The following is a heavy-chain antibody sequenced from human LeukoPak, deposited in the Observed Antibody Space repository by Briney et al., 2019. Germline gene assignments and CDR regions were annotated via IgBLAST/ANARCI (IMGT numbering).Heavy chain of an antibody. Sequence: GGSLRLSCAASGFTFSTYSMNWVRQAPGKGLEWVSYTSSSSSTIDYADSVKGRFTISRDNAKNSLYQQMNSLRDEDTAVYYCARAGYSSGWSWLDYWGQGTLVTVSS. CDR2: TSSSSSTI. CDR3: ARAGYSSGWSWLDY. D-gene: IGHD6-19*01. CDR1: GFTFSTYS. J-gene: IGHJ4*02. V-gene: IGHV3-48*02.